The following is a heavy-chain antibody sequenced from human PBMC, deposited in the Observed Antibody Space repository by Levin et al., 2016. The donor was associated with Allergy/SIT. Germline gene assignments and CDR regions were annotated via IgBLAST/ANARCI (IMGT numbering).Heavy chain of an antibody. CDR1: GGSISSSSYY. D-gene: IGHD4-11*01. Sequence: SETLSLTCTVSGGSISSSSYYWGWIRQPPGKGLEWIGSIYYSGSTYYNPSLKSRVTISVDTSKNQFSLKLSSVTAADTAVYYCARSDDYSNHDEYYYYGMDVWGQGTTVTVSS. CDR3: ARSDDYSNHDEYYYYGMDV. CDR2: IYYSGST. J-gene: IGHJ6*02. V-gene: IGHV4-39*01.